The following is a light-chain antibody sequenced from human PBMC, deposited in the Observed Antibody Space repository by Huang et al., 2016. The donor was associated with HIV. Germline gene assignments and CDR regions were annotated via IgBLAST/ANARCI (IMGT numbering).Light chain of an antibody. CDR2: SAS. V-gene: IGKV1-39*01. Sequence: DIQMTQSPSSLYASVGDRVTLTCRASQSISNYLNWYQQKPGVAPNLFIYSASTLHSGVPSRFTGSGSGTEFTLTINSLQPDDFATYYCQQSYSTLYTFGQGTKLEIK. CDR1: QSISNY. CDR3: QQSYSTLYT. J-gene: IGKJ2*01.